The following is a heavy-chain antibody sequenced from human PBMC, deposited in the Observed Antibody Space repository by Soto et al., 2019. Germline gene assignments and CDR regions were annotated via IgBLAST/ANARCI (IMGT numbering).Heavy chain of an antibody. CDR3: AREGQYWNGYNRFWVNAFDI. J-gene: IGHJ3*02. CDR2: TFYRSKWFN. Sequence: QVQLQQSGPGLVKPSQTLSVTCSISGDSVSSNDAAWNWIRQSPSRGLEWLGRTFYRSKWFNEYAEAVKGQITINPDTSKKQFSLHLNSVSPEDTAVYYSAREGQYWNGYNRFWVNAFDIWGHGTTVTVSS. CDR1: GDSVSSNDAA. D-gene: IGHD3-3*01. V-gene: IGHV6-1*01.